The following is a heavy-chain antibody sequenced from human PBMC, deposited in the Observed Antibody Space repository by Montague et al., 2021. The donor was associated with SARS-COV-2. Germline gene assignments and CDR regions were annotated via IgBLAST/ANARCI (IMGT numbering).Heavy chain of an antibody. D-gene: IGHD4-11*01. J-gene: IGHJ4*01. CDR2: IYYSGST. CDR1: GGSISSYY. CDR3: ARAREYSNPAGFDY. Sequence: SETLSLTCTVSGGSISSYYWSWIRQPPGKGLEWIGYIYYSGSTNYNPSLKSRVTISVDTSKNQFSLQLSSVTAADTAVYYCARAREYSNPAGFDYWGQGTLVTVSS. V-gene: IGHV4-59*01.